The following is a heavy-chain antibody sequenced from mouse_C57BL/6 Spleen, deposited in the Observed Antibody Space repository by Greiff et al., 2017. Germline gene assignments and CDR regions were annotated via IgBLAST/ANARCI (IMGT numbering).Heavy chain of an antibody. Sequence: VQLQESGPELVKPGASVKISCKASGYAFSSSWMNWVKQRPGKGLEWIGRIYPGDGDTNYNGKFKGKATLTADKSSSTAYMQLSSLTSEESAVYLCARQAPRAMDYWGQGTSVTVSS. CDR3: ARQAPRAMDY. D-gene: IGHD3-2*02. CDR2: IYPGDGDT. J-gene: IGHJ4*01. CDR1: GYAFSSSW. V-gene: IGHV1-82*01.